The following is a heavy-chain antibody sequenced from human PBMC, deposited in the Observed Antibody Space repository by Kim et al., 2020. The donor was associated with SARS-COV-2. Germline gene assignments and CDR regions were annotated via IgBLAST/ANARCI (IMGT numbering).Heavy chain of an antibody. CDR3: ARMQRGSTLQSIAVAGDAFDI. J-gene: IGHJ3*02. Sequence: ASVKVSCKASGYTFTSYAMHWVRQAPGQRLEWMGWINAGNGNTKYSQKFQGRVTITRDTSASTAYMELSSLRSEDTAVYYCARMQRGSTLQSIAVAGDAFDIWGQGTMVTVSS. CDR2: INAGNGNT. V-gene: IGHV1-3*01. D-gene: IGHD6-19*01. CDR1: GYTFTSYA.